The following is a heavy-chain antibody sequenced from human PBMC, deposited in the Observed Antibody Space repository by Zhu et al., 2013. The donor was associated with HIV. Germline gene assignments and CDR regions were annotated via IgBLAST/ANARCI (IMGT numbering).Heavy chain of an antibody. CDR2: IYYRGTT. Sequence: QVQLRESGPGLVKPSGTLSLNCAVSGGTINNNNWWSWVRQTPGKGLEWIGEIYYRGTTNYHPSLKSRVTISVDTSKNQFFLNLTSVTAADTAVYYCARGDGHNHRGVFDDWGQGTLVTVSS. CDR1: GGTINNNNW. CDR3: ARGDGHNHRGVFDD. V-gene: IGHV4-4*02. J-gene: IGHJ4*02. D-gene: IGHD2-21*01.